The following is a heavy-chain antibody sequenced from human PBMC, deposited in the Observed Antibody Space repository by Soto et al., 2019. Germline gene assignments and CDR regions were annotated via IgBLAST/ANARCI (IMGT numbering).Heavy chain of an antibody. Sequence: TAKLSLTCAVAGGSLRGFYWTWIRQSPGTGLEWLGDINHVGITNYNPSLKSRVSIPVDTSKSQFSLKLSSVTAADTAVYYCSRSHDFWGGRHPLIDSWGQ. D-gene: IGHD3-3*01. CDR3: SRSHDFWGGRHPLIDS. CDR2: INHVGIT. V-gene: IGHV4-34*01. J-gene: IGHJ4*02. CDR1: GGSLRGFY.